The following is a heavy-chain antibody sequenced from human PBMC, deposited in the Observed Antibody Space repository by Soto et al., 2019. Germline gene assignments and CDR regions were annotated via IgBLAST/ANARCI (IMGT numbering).Heavy chain of an antibody. J-gene: IGHJ4*02. V-gene: IGHV4-30-4*01. CDR1: GGSISSGDYY. Sequence: PSETLSLTCTVSGGSISSGDYYWSWIRQPPGKGLEWIGYIYYSGSTYYNPSLKSRVTISVDTSKNQFSLKLSSVTAADTAVYYCASILSTSGYDQPHPLDYWGQGTLVTVSS. CDR3: ASILSTSGYDQPHPLDY. D-gene: IGHD5-12*01. CDR2: IYYSGST.